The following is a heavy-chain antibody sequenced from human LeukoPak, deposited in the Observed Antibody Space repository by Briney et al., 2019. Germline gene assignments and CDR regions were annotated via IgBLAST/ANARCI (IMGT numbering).Heavy chain of an antibody. CDR2: IYSGGST. Sequence: GGSLRLSCAASGFTVSSNYMSWVRQAPGKGLEWVSVIYSGGSTYYADSVKGRFTISRDNAKNSLYLQMNSLRAEDTAVYYCARDMHSGSYDFDYWGQGTLVTVSS. V-gene: IGHV3-53*01. CDR1: GFTVSSNY. J-gene: IGHJ4*02. CDR3: ARDMHSGSYDFDY. D-gene: IGHD1-26*01.